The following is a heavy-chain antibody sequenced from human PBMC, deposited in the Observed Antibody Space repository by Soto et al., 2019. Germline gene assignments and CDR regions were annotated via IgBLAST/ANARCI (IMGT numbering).Heavy chain of an antibody. V-gene: IGHV3-23*01. CDR2: ISGSGGST. Sequence: EVQLLESGGGLVQPGGSLRLSCAASGFTFSTYAMTWVRQAPGKGLEWVPAISGSGGSTYYADSVKGRFTISRDNSKNTLYLQMNSLRAEDTAVYYCAKTAVTRAAAGRGGGGFFDYWGQGTLVTVSS. J-gene: IGHJ4*02. CDR3: AKTAVTRAAAGRGGGGFFDY. CDR1: GFTFSTYA. D-gene: IGHD6-13*01.